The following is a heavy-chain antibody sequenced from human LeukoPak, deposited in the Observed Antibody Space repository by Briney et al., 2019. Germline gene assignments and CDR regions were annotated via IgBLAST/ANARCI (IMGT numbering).Heavy chain of an antibody. CDR2: VYYSGST. J-gene: IGHJ4*02. Sequence: SETLSLTCTVSGGSISSYYWSWIRQPPGKGLEWIGYVYYSGSTNYNPSLKSRVTISVDTSKNQFSLKLSSVTAADTAVYYCVFGLELRLGFDYWGQGTLVTVSS. D-gene: IGHD3/OR15-3a*01. CDR3: VFGLELRLGFDY. CDR1: GGSISSYY. V-gene: IGHV4-59*01.